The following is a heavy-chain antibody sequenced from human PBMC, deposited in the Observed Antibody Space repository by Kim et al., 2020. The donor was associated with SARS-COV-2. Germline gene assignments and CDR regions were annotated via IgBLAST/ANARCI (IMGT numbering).Heavy chain of an antibody. J-gene: IGHJ6*01. V-gene: IGHV4-34*01. D-gene: IGHD4-17*01. CDR3: SRGRGVTRVVSRGVVYYD. CDR2: VSHSGST. Sequence: SETLSLTCAVYGGSFSGYYWSWIRQPPGKGLEWVGEVSHSGSTNYNPSLKSRVTISVDTAKNQFSLKLSSVTAADADADYCSRGRGVTRVVSRGVVYYD. CDR1: GGSFSGYY.